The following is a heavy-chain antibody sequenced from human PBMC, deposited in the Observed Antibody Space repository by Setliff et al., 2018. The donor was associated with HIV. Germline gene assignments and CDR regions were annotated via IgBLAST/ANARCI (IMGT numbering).Heavy chain of an antibody. J-gene: IGHJ6*03. CDR1: GGSVSTGNYY. CDR2: IFYSGST. D-gene: IGHD2-15*01. V-gene: IGHV4-61*01. Sequence: SETLSLTCTVSGGSVSTGNYYWNWIRLHPGKGLEWIGYIFYSGSTNYNPSLKSRVTISVDTSKNQFSLKLRSVTASDTAMYYCARVSITYWYSIPTFYYYYMDVWGKGTKVTVSS. CDR3: ARVSITYWYSIPTFYYYYMDV.